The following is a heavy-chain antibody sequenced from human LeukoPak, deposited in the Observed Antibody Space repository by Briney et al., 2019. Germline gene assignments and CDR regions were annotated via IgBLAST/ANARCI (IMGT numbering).Heavy chain of an antibody. Sequence: ASVKVSCKASGYTFTGYYTHWVRQAPGQGLEWMGWINPNSGGTNYAQKFQGRVTMTRDTSISTAYMELSRLRSDDTAVYYCARSRSRDCSSTSCYSYGLDYWGQGTLVTVSS. V-gene: IGHV1-2*02. CDR1: GYTFTGYY. CDR3: ARSRSRDCSSTSCYSYGLDY. CDR2: INPNSGGT. D-gene: IGHD2-2*01. J-gene: IGHJ4*02.